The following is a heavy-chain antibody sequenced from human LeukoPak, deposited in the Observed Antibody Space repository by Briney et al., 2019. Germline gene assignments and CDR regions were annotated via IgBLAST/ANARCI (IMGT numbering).Heavy chain of an antibody. D-gene: IGHD5-12*01. J-gene: IGHJ5*02. V-gene: IGHV1-3*01. CDR1: GYTFTSYA. CDR3: ARDSAVDIVATIKRWFDP. Sequence: GASVKVSCKASGYTFTSYAMHWVRQAPGQRLEWMGWINAGNGNTKYSQKFQGRVTITRDTSASTAYMELRSLRSDDTAVYYCARDSAVDIVATIKRWFDPWGQGTLVTVSS. CDR2: INAGNGNT.